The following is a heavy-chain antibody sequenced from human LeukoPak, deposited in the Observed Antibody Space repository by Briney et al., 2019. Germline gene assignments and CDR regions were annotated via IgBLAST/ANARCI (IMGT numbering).Heavy chain of an antibody. D-gene: IGHD2-15*01. Sequence: QPGGSLRLSCAASGFTFSSYAMTWVRQAPGKGLEWVSVISGSGGSTYYADSVKGRFTVSRGNSKNTLYLQMSRLRAEDTAVYYCAEGSPLGYCSGGSCYPRYWGQGTLVTVSS. V-gene: IGHV3-23*01. CDR3: AEGSPLGYCSGGSCYPRY. J-gene: IGHJ4*02. CDR2: ISGSGGST. CDR1: GFTFSSYA.